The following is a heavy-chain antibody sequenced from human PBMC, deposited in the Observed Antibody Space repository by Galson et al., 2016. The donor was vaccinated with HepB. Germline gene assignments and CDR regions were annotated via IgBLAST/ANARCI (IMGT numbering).Heavy chain of an antibody. CDR3: ATDPIVGVPDYFDY. CDR1: GFTFSNYA. CDR2: TDGTNK. Sequence: SLRLSCAVSGFTFSNYAMHWVRQAPGKGLEWVAVTDGTNKYYADSVEGRFTISRDDSKSTLYLQMDRLRAEDTAVYYCATDPIVGVPDYFDYWGQGTLVTVSP. D-gene: IGHD1-26*01. J-gene: IGHJ4*02. V-gene: IGHV3-30-3*01.